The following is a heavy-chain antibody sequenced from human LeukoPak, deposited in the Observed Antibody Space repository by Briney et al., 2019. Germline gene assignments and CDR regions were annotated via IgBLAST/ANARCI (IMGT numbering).Heavy chain of an antibody. CDR2: INPNSGGT. J-gene: IGHJ6*02. CDR1: GYTFTGYY. Sequence: ASVKVSCKASGYTFTGYYMHWVRQAPGQWLEWMGWINPNSGGTNYAQKFQGWVTMTRDTSISTAYMELSRLRSDDTAVYYCASTLYSSSWYGTNYYYGMDVWGQGTTVTVSS. CDR3: ASTLYSSSWYGTNYYYGMDV. V-gene: IGHV1-2*04. D-gene: IGHD6-13*01.